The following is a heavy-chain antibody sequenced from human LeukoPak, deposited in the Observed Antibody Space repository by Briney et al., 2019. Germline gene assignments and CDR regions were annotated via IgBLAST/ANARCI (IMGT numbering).Heavy chain of an antibody. CDR2: IRYDGSNK. CDR3: AKLALPDYYYYYMDV. CDR1: GFTFSSYG. Sequence: GGSLRLSCAASGFTFSSYGMHWVRQAPGKGLEWVAFIRYDGSNKYYADSVKGRFIISRDNSKNTLYLQMNSLRAEDTAVYYCAKLALPDYYYYYMDVWGKGTTVTISS. V-gene: IGHV3-30*02. D-gene: IGHD2-2*01. J-gene: IGHJ6*03.